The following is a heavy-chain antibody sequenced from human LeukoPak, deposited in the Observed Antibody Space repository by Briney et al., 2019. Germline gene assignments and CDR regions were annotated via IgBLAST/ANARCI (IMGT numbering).Heavy chain of an antibody. J-gene: IGHJ4*02. CDR3: ASHRDSGYDYFDY. V-gene: IGHV4-59*01. Sequence: SETLSLTCTVSGGSISSYYWSWIRQPPGKGLEWIGYIYYSGSTNYSPSLKSRVTISVDTSKNQFSLKLSSVTAADTAVYYCASHRDSGYDYFDYWGQGTLVTVSS. D-gene: IGHD5-12*01. CDR1: GGSISSYY. CDR2: IYYSGST.